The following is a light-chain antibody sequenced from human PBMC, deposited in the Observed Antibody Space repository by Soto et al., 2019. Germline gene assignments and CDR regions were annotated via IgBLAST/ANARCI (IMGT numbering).Light chain of an antibody. Sequence: QSVLTQPPSVSGAPGQRVTISCTGSSSNIGAGYYVHWYQQVPGTAPKALIYANNNRPSGVPDRFSASKSGTSASLAITWLQDEDEADYYCQSYDNSLSGWVFGGGTKLTVL. CDR2: ANN. V-gene: IGLV1-40*01. CDR3: QSYDNSLSGWV. CDR1: SSNIGAGYY. J-gene: IGLJ2*01.